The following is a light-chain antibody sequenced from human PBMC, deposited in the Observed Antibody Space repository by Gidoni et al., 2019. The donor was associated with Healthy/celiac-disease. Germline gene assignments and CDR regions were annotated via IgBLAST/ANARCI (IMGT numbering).Light chain of an antibody. CDR3: QQYGSSPPFT. CDR2: GAS. Sequence: EIVFTPSPGTLSLSPWERATLSCRASQSVSSSYLAWYQQKPGQAPRLLIYGASSRATGIPDRFSGSGSGTDFTLTISRLEPEDFEVYYCQQYGSSPPFTFGPGTKVDIK. J-gene: IGKJ3*01. CDR1: QSVSSSY. V-gene: IGKV3-20*01.